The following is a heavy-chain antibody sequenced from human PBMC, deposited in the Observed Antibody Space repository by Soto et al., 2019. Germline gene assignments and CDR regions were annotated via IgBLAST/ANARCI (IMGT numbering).Heavy chain of an antibody. Sequence: PGGSLRLSCAASGFTFSSYSMNWVRQAPGKGLEWVSYISSSSSTIYYADSVKGRFTISRDNAKNSLYLQMNSLRAEDTAVYYCARKYDFWSGYYSNWFDPWGQGTLVTVSS. CDR1: GFTFSSYS. CDR3: ARKYDFWSGYYSNWFDP. D-gene: IGHD3-3*01. V-gene: IGHV3-48*01. J-gene: IGHJ5*02. CDR2: ISSSSSTI.